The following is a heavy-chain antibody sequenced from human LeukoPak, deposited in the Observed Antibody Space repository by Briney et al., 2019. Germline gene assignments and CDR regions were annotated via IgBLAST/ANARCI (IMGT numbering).Heavy chain of an antibody. CDR3: ARGLRYYDSSGYYLSRAFDI. J-gene: IGHJ3*02. CDR2: ISAYNGNT. Sequence: ASVKVSCKASGYTFTSYGISWVRQAPGQGLEWMGWISAYNGNTNYAQKPQGRVTMTTDTSTSTAYMELRSLRSDDTAVYYCARGLRYYDSSGYYLSRAFDIWGQGTMVTVSS. CDR1: GYTFTSYG. D-gene: IGHD3-22*01. V-gene: IGHV1-18*01.